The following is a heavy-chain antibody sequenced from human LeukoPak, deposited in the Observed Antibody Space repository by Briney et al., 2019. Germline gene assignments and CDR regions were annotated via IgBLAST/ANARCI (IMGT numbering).Heavy chain of an antibody. V-gene: IGHV1-69*06. D-gene: IGHD4-17*01. CDR1: GGTFSSYA. Sequence: ASVKVSCKASGGTFSSYAISWVRQAPGQGLEWMGRIIPIFGTANYAQKFQGRVTITADKSTSTAYMELSSLRSEGTAVYYCARDFGDAPYSYWGQGTLVTVSS. CDR3: ARDFGDAPYSY. CDR2: IIPIFGTA. J-gene: IGHJ4*02.